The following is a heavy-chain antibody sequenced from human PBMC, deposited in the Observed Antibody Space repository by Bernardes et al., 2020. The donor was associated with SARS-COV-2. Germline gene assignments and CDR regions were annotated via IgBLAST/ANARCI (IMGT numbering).Heavy chain of an antibody. CDR3: ARVVGYTYGGGWFDP. Sequence: ASVKVSCKASGYTFTSYGISWVRQAPGQGLEWMGWISAYNGNTNYAQKLQGRVTMTTDTSTSTAYMELRSLRSDDTAVYYCARVVGYTYGGGWFDPWGQGTLVTVSS. CDR1: GYTFTSYG. D-gene: IGHD5-18*01. V-gene: IGHV1-18*01. J-gene: IGHJ5*02. CDR2: ISAYNGNT.